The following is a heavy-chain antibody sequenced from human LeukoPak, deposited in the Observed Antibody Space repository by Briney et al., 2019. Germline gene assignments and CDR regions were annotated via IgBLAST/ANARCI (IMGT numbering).Heavy chain of an antibody. D-gene: IGHD1-1*01. CDR3: ARNWNEKTYFFDY. J-gene: IGHJ4*02. V-gene: IGHV4-30-4*01. CDR2: MYYSGST. CDR1: GGSISSGDYY. Sequence: PSETLSLTCTVSGGSISSGDYYWSWIRQPPGKGLEWIAYMYYSGSTYYNPSLKSRVTMSADTSKNQLSLKLSSVTAADTAVYYCARNWNEKTYFFDYWGQGTLVTVSS.